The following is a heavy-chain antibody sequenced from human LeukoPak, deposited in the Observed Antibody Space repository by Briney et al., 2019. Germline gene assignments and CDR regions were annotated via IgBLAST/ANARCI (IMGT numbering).Heavy chain of an antibody. CDR1: GLTFSSYA. CDR2: ISGSGGST. CDR3: ARVDRSGSYLYYYYYMDV. Sequence: GGSLRLSCAASGLTFSSYAMNWVRQAPGKGLEWVSAISGSGGSTYYADSVKGRFTISRDNSKNTLYLQMNSLRAQDTAVYYCARVDRSGSYLYYYYYMDVWGKGTTVTISS. D-gene: IGHD3-10*01. J-gene: IGHJ6*03. V-gene: IGHV3-23*01.